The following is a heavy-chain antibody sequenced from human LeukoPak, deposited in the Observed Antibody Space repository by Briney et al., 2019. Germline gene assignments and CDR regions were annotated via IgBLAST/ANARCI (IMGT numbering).Heavy chain of an antibody. CDR2: INTDGSST. CDR3: ARGNPHRITIFGVVIDY. D-gene: IGHD3-3*01. J-gene: IGHJ4*02. V-gene: IGHV3-74*01. CDR1: GFTFSSYW. Sequence: GGSLRLSCAASGFTFSSYWMHWVRQAPGKGLVWVSRINTDGSSTSYADSVKGRFTISRDNAKNTLYLQMNSLRAEDTAVYYCARGNPHRITIFGVVIDYWGQGTLVTVSS.